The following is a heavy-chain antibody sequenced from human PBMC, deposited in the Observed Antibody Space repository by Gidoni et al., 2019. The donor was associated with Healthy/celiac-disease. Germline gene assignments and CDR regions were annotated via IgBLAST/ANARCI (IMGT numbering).Heavy chain of an antibody. CDR3: ARMAAVAGWFDP. V-gene: IGHV3-11*05. CDR2: ISSSSSYT. CDR1: GFTFSDYY. Sequence: QVQLVESGGGLVKPGGSLILSCAAPGFTFSDYYMSWIRQAPGKGLEWVAYISSSSSYTNYADSVKGRFTISRDNAKNSRYLQMNSLRAEDTAVYYCARMAAVAGWFDPWGQGTLVTVSS. J-gene: IGHJ5*02. D-gene: IGHD6-19*01.